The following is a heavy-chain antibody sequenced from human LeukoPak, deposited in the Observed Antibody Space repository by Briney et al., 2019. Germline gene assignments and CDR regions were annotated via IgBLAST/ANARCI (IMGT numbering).Heavy chain of an antibody. Sequence: ASVTVSCQASGYTFTCYGISWVRQAPGQGLEWMGWISAYNGNTNYAQKLQGRVTMTTDTSTSTAYMELRSLRSDDTAVYYCARYSSSWFRLIDYWGQGTLVTVSS. CDR1: GYTFTCYG. J-gene: IGHJ4*02. CDR2: ISAYNGNT. V-gene: IGHV1-18*01. CDR3: ARYSSSWFRLIDY. D-gene: IGHD6-13*01.